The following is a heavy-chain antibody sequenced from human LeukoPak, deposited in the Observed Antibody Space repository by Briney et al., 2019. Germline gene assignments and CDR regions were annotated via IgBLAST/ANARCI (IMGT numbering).Heavy chain of an antibody. CDR2: INTNTGNP. CDR1: GYTFTSYA. CDR3: ASQSMPGRTRYFQWSKGIVDYFEY. V-gene: IGHV7-4-1*02. J-gene: IGHJ4*02. D-gene: IGHD3-9*01. Sequence: ASVKVSCKASGYTFTSYAMNWVRQAPGQGLEWMGWINTNTGNPTYAQGFTGRFVFSLDTSVSTAYLQISSLKAEDTAVYYCASQSMPGRTRYFQWSKGIVDYFEYWGQGSLVTVTS.